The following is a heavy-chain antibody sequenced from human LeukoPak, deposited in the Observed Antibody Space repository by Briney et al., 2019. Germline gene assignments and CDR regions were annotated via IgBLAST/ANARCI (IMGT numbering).Heavy chain of an antibody. CDR3: ARLGYYDSSGYGFPIDDY. CDR1: GGSISIYY. Sequence: SETLSLTRTVSGGSISIYYWSWIRQPPGKGLEWIGYIYYSGSTNYNPSLKSRVTISVDTAKIQFALKLSSVSAADTVVYYCARLGYYDSSGYGFPIDDYWGQGTLVTVSS. V-gene: IGHV4-59*01. D-gene: IGHD3-22*01. CDR2: IYYSGST. J-gene: IGHJ4*02.